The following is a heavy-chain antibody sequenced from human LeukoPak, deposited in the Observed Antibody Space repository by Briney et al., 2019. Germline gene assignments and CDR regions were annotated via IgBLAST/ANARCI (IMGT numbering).Heavy chain of an antibody. V-gene: IGHV1-69*13. J-gene: IGHJ5*02. CDR3: ARGRLAAAGLFDP. CDR2: IIPIFGTA. Sequence: ASVKVSCKASGGTFSSYAISWARQAPGQGLEWMGGIIPIFGTANYAQKFQGRVTITADESTSTAYMELSSLRSEDTAVYYCARGRLAAAGLFDPWGQGTLVTVSS. D-gene: IGHD6-13*01. CDR1: GGTFSSYA.